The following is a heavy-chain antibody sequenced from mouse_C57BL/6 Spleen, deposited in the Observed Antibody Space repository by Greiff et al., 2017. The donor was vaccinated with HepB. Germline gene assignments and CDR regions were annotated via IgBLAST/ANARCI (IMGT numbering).Heavy chain of an antibody. V-gene: IGHV1-80*01. D-gene: IGHD1-1*01. CDR2: IYPGDGDT. CDR3: ARSVITTVVSDGYFDV. Sequence: VQLQQSGAELVKPGASVKISCKASGYAFSSYWMNWVKQRPGKGLEWIGQIYPGDGDTNYNGKFKGKATLTADKSSSTAYMQLSSLSSEDPAVYFCARSVITTVVSDGYFDVWGTGTTVTVSS. CDR1: GYAFSSYW. J-gene: IGHJ1*03.